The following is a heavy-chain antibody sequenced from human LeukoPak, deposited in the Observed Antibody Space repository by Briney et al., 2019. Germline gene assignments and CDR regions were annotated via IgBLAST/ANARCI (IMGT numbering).Heavy chain of an antibody. V-gene: IGHV3-7*03. CDR3: AKDIGGIVVVTAFDY. D-gene: IGHD2-21*02. CDR2: IKQDGSEK. J-gene: IGHJ4*02. CDR1: GFTFSRYW. Sequence: GGSLRLSCAAAGFTFSRYWISCFREAPGKALEWLANIKQDGSEKSYADSVKGRFTISRDNAKNSLYLQMNSLRAEDTALYYCAKDIGGIVVVTAFDYWGQGTLVTVSS.